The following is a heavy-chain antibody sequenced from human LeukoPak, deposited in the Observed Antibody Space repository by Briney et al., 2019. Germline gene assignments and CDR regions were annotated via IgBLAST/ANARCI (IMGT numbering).Heavy chain of an antibody. J-gene: IGHJ4*02. CDR3: AKDSSSGWYGSDY. CDR1: GFNFDDYA. CDR2: ISWNSGSI. D-gene: IGHD6-19*01. Sequence: TGGSLRLSCAASGFNFDDYAMHWVRQAPGKGLEWVSGISWNSGSIGYADSVKGRFTISRDNAKNSLYLQMNSLRAEDTALYYCAKDSSSGWYGSDYWGQGTLVTVSS. V-gene: IGHV3-9*01.